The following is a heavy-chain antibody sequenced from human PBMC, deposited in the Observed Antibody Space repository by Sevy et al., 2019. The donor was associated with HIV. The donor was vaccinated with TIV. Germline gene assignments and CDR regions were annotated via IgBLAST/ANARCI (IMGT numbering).Heavy chain of an antibody. J-gene: IGHJ4*02. V-gene: IGHV3-30*02. CDR3: AKKGASKDSGPYYFDY. D-gene: IGHD2-15*01. CDR1: GFTFSSYG. Sequence: GGSLRLSCAASGFTFSSYGMHWVRQAPGKGLEWVAFIRYDGSNKYYADSVKGRFTISRDNSKNTLYLQMNSLRAEDTAVYYCAKKGASKDSGPYYFDYWGQRTLVTVSS. CDR2: IRYDGSNK.